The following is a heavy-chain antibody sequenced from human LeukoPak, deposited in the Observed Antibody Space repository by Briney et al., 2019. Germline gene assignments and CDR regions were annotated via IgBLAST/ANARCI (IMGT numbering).Heavy chain of an antibody. Sequence: ASVKVSCKASGGTFSSYAISWVRQAPGQGLEWMGGIIPMFGTANYAQKFQGRVTITADESTSTAYMELSSLRSEDTAVYYCARSDYYDSSGNNYYFDYWSQGTLVTVSS. CDR1: GGTFSSYA. CDR3: ARSDYYDSSGNNYYFDY. CDR2: IIPMFGTA. D-gene: IGHD3-22*01. V-gene: IGHV1-69*13. J-gene: IGHJ4*02.